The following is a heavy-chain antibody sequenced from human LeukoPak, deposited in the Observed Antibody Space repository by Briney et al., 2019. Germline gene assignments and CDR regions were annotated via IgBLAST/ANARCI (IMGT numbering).Heavy chain of an antibody. CDR1: GGSISSSSYY. Sequence: SETLSLTCTVSGGSISSSSYYWGWIRQPPGKGLEWIGSIYYSGSTYYNPSLKSRVTISVDTSKNQLSLKLSSVTAADTAVYYCARVILSGWLPFDYWGQGTLVTVSS. J-gene: IGHJ4*02. CDR2: IYYSGST. D-gene: IGHD6-19*01. V-gene: IGHV4-39*07. CDR3: ARVILSGWLPFDY.